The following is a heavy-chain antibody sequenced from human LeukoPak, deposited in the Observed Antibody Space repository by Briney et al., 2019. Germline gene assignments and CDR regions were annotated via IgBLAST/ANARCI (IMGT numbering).Heavy chain of an antibody. Sequence: GGSLRLSCAASGFTFSSYWMTWVRQAPGKGLEWVANIKQDGSEKYYVDSVKGRFTISRDNSKNTLYVQMNSLRPEDTAVYYCARGGKRAVAGTRSPQYFQHWGLGTLVTVSS. CDR3: ARGGKRAVAGTRSPQYFQH. D-gene: IGHD6-19*01. CDR2: IKQDGSEK. V-gene: IGHV3-7*04. CDR1: GFTFSSYW. J-gene: IGHJ1*01.